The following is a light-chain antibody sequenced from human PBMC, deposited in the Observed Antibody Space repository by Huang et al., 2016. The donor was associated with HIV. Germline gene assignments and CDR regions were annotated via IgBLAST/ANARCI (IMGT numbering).Light chain of an antibody. CDR2: ATS. Sequence: DIQMTPYPSSLSASVGDRVTIICRASQGISKSLAWYQQKPGKAPKLLLFATSKLDSGVPSRFSGGGSGTHYTLTISTLQPEDLATYYCQQYQSVPWTFGQGTKVAI. CDR3: QQYQSVPWT. CDR1: QGISKS. V-gene: IGKV1-NL1*01. J-gene: IGKJ1*01.